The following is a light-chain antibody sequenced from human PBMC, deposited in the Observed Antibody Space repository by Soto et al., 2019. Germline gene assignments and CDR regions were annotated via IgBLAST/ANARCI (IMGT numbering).Light chain of an antibody. Sequence: QSVVTQPPSASGTPGQRVTISCSGSSSNIGSNTVNWYQQFPGTAPKLLIYANNKRPSGVSDRFSGSKSGTSASLAISGLQSEDEADYYCAPWDDRLNGWVFGGGTKLTVL. V-gene: IGLV1-44*01. CDR3: APWDDRLNGWV. CDR1: SSNIGSNT. CDR2: ANN. J-gene: IGLJ3*02.